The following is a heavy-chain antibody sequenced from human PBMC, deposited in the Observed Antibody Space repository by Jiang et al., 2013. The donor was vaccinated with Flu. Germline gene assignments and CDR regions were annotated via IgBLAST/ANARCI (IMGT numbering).Heavy chain of an antibody. Sequence: QLLESGGGLVQPGGSLRLSCAASVFTVSSNYMSWVRQAPGKGLEWVSVIYSGGSTYYADSVKGRFTISRDNSKNTLYLQMNSLRAEDAAVYYCASRGLGEGSGSSLRLDPGMDVWGQGTTVTISS. CDR1: VFTVSSNY. D-gene: IGHD3-10*01. CDR2: IYSGGST. CDR3: ASRGLGEGSGSSLRLDPGMDV. V-gene: IGHV3-66*01. J-gene: IGHJ6*02.